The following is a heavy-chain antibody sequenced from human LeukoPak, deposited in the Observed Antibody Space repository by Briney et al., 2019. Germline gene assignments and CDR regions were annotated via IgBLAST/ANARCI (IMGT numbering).Heavy chain of an antibody. CDR2: IYSGGST. CDR3: ASSGVVSPRRGMDN. D-gene: IGHD3-10*01. J-gene: IGHJ6*02. V-gene: IGHV3-53*01. CDR1: GFNVSSNY. Sequence: GGSLRLSCAASGFNVSSNYMSWVRQAPGKGLEWVSFIYSGGSTYYADSVKGRFTISRGNSKNTLYLQMNSLRAEDTAVYYCASSGVVSPRRGMDNWGQGTTVTVSS.